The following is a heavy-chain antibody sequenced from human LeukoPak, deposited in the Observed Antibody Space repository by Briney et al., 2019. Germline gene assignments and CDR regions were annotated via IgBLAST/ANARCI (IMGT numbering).Heavy chain of an antibody. Sequence: SETLSLTCTVSGGSISSGGYYWSWIRQPPGKGLEWIGYIYYSGSTNYNPSLKSRVTISVDTSKNQFSLKLSSVTAADTAVYYCARVIGLAHYYYGMDVWGQGTTVTVSS. J-gene: IGHJ6*02. D-gene: IGHD6-19*01. CDR3: ARVIGLAHYYYGMDV. CDR1: GGSISSGGYY. CDR2: IYYSGST. V-gene: IGHV4-61*08.